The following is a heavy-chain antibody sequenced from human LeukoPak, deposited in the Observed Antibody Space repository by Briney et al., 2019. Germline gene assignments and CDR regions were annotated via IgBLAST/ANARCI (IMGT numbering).Heavy chain of an antibody. CDR1: GGSISSYSYY. Sequence: SETLSLTCTVSGGSISSYSYYWGWVRQPPGKGLEWLGSVDYRANTFYNPSLESRVTISVDTSNNQFSLKLRSVTAADTAFYYCTRGRSMAAGATWSQGTLVTVSS. CDR3: TRGRSMAAGAT. CDR2: VDYRANT. V-gene: IGHV4-39*01. J-gene: IGHJ4*02. D-gene: IGHD6-13*01.